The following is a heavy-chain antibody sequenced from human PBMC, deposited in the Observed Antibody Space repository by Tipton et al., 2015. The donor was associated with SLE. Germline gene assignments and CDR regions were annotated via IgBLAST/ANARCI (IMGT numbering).Heavy chain of an antibody. CDR1: GYTFTNYG. Sequence: QSGAEVKKPGASVKVSCKASGYTFTNYGINWVRQAPGQGFEWMGWISGYNGDANYAQEFQGRVTMTTDTSTSTAYMELRSLRSDDTAVYYCAIAVAGTLFFDYWGQGTLVTVSS. J-gene: IGHJ4*02. CDR2: ISGYNGDA. V-gene: IGHV1-18*01. CDR3: AIAVAGTLFFDY. D-gene: IGHD6-19*01.